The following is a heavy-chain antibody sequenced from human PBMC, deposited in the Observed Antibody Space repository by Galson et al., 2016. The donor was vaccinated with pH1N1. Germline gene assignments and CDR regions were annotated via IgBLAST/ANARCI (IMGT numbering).Heavy chain of an antibody. CDR3: ARRANCRGDCFDFDF. Sequence: SVKVSCKASGVKFNIYAVNWVRQAPGQGPEWMGGIISLIRTGEYAQNFQGRVTISADESTRTSYLELSNMRTEDTAVYYCARRANCRGDCFDFDFWGQGSLDAVSS. V-gene: IGHV1-69*13. CDR1: GVKFNIYA. D-gene: IGHD2-21*02. CDR2: IISLIRTG. J-gene: IGHJ4*02.